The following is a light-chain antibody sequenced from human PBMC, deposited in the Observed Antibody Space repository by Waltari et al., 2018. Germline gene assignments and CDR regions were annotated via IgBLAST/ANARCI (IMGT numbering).Light chain of an antibody. CDR3: QXSYXXXRT. Sequence: QMTQSPSSLSXSVGDXXTITCRASQRISSYLNWXQQKPGKAPKLLIYAASSLQSGVPSRXGGXXXGTXXTLTISSLQPEXFAXXYCQXSYXXXRTFGXGTKLX. CDR2: AAS. J-gene: IGKJ2*01. CDR1: QRISSY. V-gene: IGKV1-39*01.